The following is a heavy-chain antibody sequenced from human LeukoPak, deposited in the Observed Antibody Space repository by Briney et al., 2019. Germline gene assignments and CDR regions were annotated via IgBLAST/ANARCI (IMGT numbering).Heavy chain of an antibody. CDR3: ARGTQWAAYYYMDV. CDR2: IIPIFGTA. V-gene: IGHV1-69*06. D-gene: IGHD2-8*01. Sequence: SVKVSCKASGGTFSSYAISWVRQAPGQGLEWMGGIIPIFGTANYAQKFQGRVTITADKSTSTAYMELSSPRSEDTAVYYCARGTQWAAYYYMDVWGKGTTVTVSS. CDR1: GGTFSSYA. J-gene: IGHJ6*03.